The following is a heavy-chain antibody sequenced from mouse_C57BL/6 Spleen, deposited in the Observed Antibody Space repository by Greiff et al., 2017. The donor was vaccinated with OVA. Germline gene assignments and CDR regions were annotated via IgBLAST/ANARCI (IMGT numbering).Heavy chain of an antibody. Sequence: EVQVVESGGGLVKPGGSLKLSCAASGFTFSDYGMHWVRQAPEKGLEWVAYISSGSSTIYYADTVKGRFTISRDNAKNNLFLHMTSLRSEDTAMYYCARRYDYDGAMDDWGQGTSVTVSS. CDR3: ARRYDYDGAMDD. CDR1: GFTFSDYG. D-gene: IGHD2-4*01. J-gene: IGHJ4*01. CDR2: ISSGSSTI. V-gene: IGHV5-17*01.